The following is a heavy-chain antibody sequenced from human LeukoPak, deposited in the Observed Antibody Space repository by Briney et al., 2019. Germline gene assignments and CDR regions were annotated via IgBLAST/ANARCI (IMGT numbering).Heavy chain of an antibody. CDR1: GFIVTNTY. V-gene: IGHV3-53*01. CDR3: ARGPRGCGSTDCSDYFDH. CDR2: IYSGGDT. Sequence: PGGSLRLSCAVSGFIVTNTYMTWVRQAPGKGLEGVSVIYSGGDTYYADSVKGRFTISRDKNTLYLQMNSLRADDTAAYYCARGPRGCGSTDCSDYFDHWGQGTLVTVSS. J-gene: IGHJ4*02. D-gene: IGHD2-2*01.